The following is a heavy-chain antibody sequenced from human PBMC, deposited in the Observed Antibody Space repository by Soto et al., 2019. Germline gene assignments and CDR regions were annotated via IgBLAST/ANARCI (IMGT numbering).Heavy chain of an antibody. D-gene: IGHD2-8*01. CDR2: ISGSGGST. Sequence: GGSLRLSCAASGFTFSSYAMSWVRQAPGKGLEWVSAISGSGGSTYYADSVKGRFTISRDNSKNTLYLQMNSLRAEDTAVYYCAKDLALMVYAIVSPLDYWGQGTLVTVSS. CDR1: GFTFSSYA. V-gene: IGHV3-23*01. CDR3: AKDLALMVYAIVSPLDY. J-gene: IGHJ4*02.